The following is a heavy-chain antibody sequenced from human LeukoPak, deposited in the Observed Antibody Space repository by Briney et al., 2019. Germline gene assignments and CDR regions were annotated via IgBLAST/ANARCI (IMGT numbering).Heavy chain of an antibody. CDR2: VYSSGST. Sequence: PSETLSLTCTVSGGSISNYYWSWIRQPAGKGLEWIGRVYSSGSTNYNPSLKGRVTMSVDTSNNQFSLKLSSVTAADTAVYYCARHYCGGDCYSRWYFDLWGRGTLVTVSS. J-gene: IGHJ2*01. CDR1: GGSISNYY. CDR3: ARHYCGGDCYSRWYFDL. V-gene: IGHV4-4*07. D-gene: IGHD2-21*02.